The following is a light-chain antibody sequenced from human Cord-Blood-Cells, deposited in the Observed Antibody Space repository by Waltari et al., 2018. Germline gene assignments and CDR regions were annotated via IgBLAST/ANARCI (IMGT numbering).Light chain of an antibody. J-gene: IGLJ3*02. CDR3: SSYTSSSTWV. Sequence: QSALTQPASVSGSPGQSITISCTGTSSDVGGYNYVSWYQQHPGKAPKLLIYDVSNRPSGVSNLFSGSKSGNTASLTISGLQAEDEADYYCSSYTSSSTWVFGGVTKLTVL. CDR2: DVS. V-gene: IGLV2-14*03. CDR1: SSDVGGYNY.